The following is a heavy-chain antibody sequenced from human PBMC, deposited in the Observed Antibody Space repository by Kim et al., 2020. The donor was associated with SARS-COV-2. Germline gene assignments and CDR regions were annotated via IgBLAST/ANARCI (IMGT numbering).Heavy chain of an antibody. J-gene: IGHJ6*03. CDR1: GFTFSSYS. Sequence: GGSLRLSCAASGFTFSSYSMNWVRQAPGKGLEWVSSISSSSSYIYYADSVKGRFTISRDNAKNSLYLQMNSRRAEDTAVYYCARGTLDYDFWSGQYYYYYYMDVWGEGTTVTVSS. CDR2: ISSSSSYI. D-gene: IGHD3-3*01. CDR3: ARGTLDYDFWSGQYYYYYYMDV. V-gene: IGHV3-21*01.